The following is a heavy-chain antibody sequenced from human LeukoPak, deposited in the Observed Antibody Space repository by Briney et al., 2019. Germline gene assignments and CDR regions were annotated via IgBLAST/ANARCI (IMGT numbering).Heavy chain of an antibody. D-gene: IGHD6-6*01. CDR2: IYYSGST. J-gene: IGHJ3*02. Sequence: SETLSLTGTVSGGSISSYYWSWIRQPPGKGLEWIGYIYYSGSTNYNPSLKSRVTISVDTSKNQFSLKLSSVTAADTAVYYCASSSSSVSGAFDIWGQGTMVTVSS. V-gene: IGHV4-59*01. CDR1: GGSISSYY. CDR3: ASSSSSVSGAFDI.